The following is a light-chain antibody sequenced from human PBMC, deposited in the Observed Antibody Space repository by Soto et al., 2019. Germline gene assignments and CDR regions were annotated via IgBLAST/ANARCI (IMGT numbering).Light chain of an antibody. CDR2: AAS. V-gene: IGKV1-17*01. J-gene: IGKJ4*01. Sequence: DIQMTQSPSSLSASVGDRVTITCRASQGIGSALGWYQQKPRIAAKRLIYAASSVQGGVPSRFSGSGSGTEFTLTIRSPQPEDFATYYCLQHNSYPPTFGGGTKVEIK. CDR3: LQHNSYPPT. CDR1: QGIGSA.